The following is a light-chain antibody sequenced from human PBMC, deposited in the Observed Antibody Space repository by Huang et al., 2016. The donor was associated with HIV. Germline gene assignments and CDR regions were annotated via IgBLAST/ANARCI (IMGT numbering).Light chain of an antibody. CDR3: QKYNSAPYT. CDR1: QDIRNY. Sequence: DIHMTQSPSSLSSSVGDRVTITCRESQDIRNYLASVQQKPGTAPKLMISAASTFQSGVPSRVSGSGSGTDFTLTISRLQPEDVATYCCQKYNSAPYTFGQGTKLEIK. CDR2: AAS. J-gene: IGKJ2*01. V-gene: IGKV1-27*01.